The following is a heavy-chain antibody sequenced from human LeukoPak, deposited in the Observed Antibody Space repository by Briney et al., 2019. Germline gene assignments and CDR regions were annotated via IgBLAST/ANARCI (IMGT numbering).Heavy chain of an antibody. J-gene: IGHJ6*03. V-gene: IGHV1-18*01. CDR2: ISAYNGNT. CDR3: ARVLWGLYYYYYYYMDV. CDR1: GYTFTSYG. D-gene: IGHD3-16*01. Sequence: ASVKVSCKASGYTFTSYGISWVRQAPGQGLEWMGWISAYNGNTNYAQKLQGRVTMTTDTSTSTAYMELRSLRSDDTAVYYCARVLWGLYYYYYYYMDVWGKGTTVTVSS.